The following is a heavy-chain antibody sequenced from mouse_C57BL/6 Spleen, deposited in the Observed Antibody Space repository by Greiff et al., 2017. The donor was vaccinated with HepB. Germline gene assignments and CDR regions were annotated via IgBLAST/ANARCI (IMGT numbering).Heavy chain of an antibody. CDR3: TTDSSGYFFDY. CDR2: IDPENGDT. J-gene: IGHJ2*01. CDR1: GFNIKDDY. Sequence: EVKLVESGAELVRPGASVKLSCTASGFNIKDDYMHWVKQRPEQGLEWIGWIDPENGDTEYASKFQGKATITADTSSNTAYLQLSSLTSEDTAVYYCTTDSSGYFFDYWGQGTTLTVSS. V-gene: IGHV14-4*01. D-gene: IGHD3-2*02.